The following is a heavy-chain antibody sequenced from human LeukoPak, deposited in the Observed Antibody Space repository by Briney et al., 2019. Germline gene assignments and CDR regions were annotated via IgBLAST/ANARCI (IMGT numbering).Heavy chain of an antibody. CDR1: GFTFSSYG. Sequence: GGALRLSFAAPGFTFSSYGMSWVRQAPGKGLEWVSAISGSGGSTYYADSVKGRFTISRDNSKNTLYLQMNSLRAEDTAVYYCARDHTFHFDYWGQGTLVTVSS. D-gene: IGHD3-16*01. CDR3: ARDHTFHFDY. V-gene: IGHV3-23*01. CDR2: ISGSGGST. J-gene: IGHJ4*02.